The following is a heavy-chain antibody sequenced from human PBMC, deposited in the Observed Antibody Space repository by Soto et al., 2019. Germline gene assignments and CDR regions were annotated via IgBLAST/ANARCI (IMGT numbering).Heavy chain of an antibody. CDR2: IDPSDSYT. D-gene: IGHD2-2*01. Sequence: PGESLKISCKGSGYSFTSYWISWVRQMPGKGLEWMGRIDPSDSYTNYSPSFQGHVTISADKSISTAHLQWSSLKASDTAMYYCARRGYCSSTSCYETGYYYYGMDVWGQGTTVTVSS. J-gene: IGHJ6*02. CDR1: GYSFTSYW. CDR3: ARRGYCSSTSCYETGYYYYGMDV. V-gene: IGHV5-10-1*01.